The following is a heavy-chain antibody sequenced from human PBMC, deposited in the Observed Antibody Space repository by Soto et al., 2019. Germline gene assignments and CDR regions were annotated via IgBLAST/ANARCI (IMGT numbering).Heavy chain of an antibody. CDR1: GYIFTGYY. CDR2: INPNSGGT. D-gene: IGHD3-10*01. J-gene: IGHJ6*02. V-gene: IGHV1-2*04. CDR3: ARARPNGSGSWNYYYYGMDV. Sequence: ASVKVSCKASGYIFTGYYMLWARQAPGQGLEWLGWINPNSGGTNYAQKFQGWVTMTRDTSISTAYMELSRLRSDDTAVYYCARARPNGSGSWNYYYYGMDVWGQRTTVTVS.